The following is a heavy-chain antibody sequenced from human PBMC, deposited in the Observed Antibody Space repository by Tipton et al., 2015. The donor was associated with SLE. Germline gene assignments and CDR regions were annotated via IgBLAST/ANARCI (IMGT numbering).Heavy chain of an antibody. CDR2: IADTGSP. D-gene: IGHD6-19*01. V-gene: IGHV4-34*01. CDR3: SRGPFQRWPPGAY. CDR1: GGAFSGYP. Sequence: TLSLTCAVYGGAFSGYPWTCVRQPPGQGLEWIGEIADTGSPNSNPSLKRRVTRSLDTSKSQFSLILNSLSSADTAVYYCSRGPFQRWPPGAYWGQGTLVTVSS. J-gene: IGHJ4*02.